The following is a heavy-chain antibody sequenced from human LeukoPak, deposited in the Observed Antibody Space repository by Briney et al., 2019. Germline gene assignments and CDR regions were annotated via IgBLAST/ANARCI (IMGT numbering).Heavy chain of an antibody. Sequence: ASVKVSCKASGYTFTSYDINWVRQATGQGLEWMGWMNPNSGNTGYAQKFQGRVTMTRNTSISTAYMELSSLRSEDTAVYYCARVLKGAMKTKGLYYMDVWGEGTTVTVSS. J-gene: IGHJ6*03. CDR1: GYTFTSYD. D-gene: IGHD2-2*01. CDR2: MNPNSGNT. V-gene: IGHV1-8*01. CDR3: ARVLKGAMKTKGLYYMDV.